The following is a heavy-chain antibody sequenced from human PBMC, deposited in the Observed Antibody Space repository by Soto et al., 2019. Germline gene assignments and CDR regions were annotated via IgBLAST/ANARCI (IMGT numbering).Heavy chain of an antibody. CDR1: GFTFSSYG. V-gene: IGHV3-33*01. CDR3: ARGGALYCSGGSCYGFDY. CDR2: IWYDGSNK. J-gene: IGHJ4*02. D-gene: IGHD2-15*01. Sequence: QVQLVESGGGVVQPGRSLRLSCAASGFTFSSYGMHWVRQAPGKGLEWVAVIWYDGSNKYYADSVKGRFTISRDNSKNTLYLQMNSLRAEDTAVYYCARGGALYCSGGSCYGFDYWGQGTLVTVSS.